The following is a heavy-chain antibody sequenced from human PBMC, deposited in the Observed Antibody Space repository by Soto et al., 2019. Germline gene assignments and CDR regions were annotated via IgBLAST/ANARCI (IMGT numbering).Heavy chain of an antibody. CDR3: AKAGEVFGLVIFAYLAS. D-gene: IGHD3-9*01. CDR2: TSNDGKKT. V-gene: IGHV3-30*18. J-gene: IGHJ4*02. Sequence: PGGSLRLSCEVSGFSLSSYAIHWVRQAPGKGLEWVAVTSNDGKKTSYADPLKGRFTVSRDNSKNTVFLQMNSLRSEDTAVYFCAKAGEVFGLVIFAYLASWGQGTLVTVSS. CDR1: GFSLSSYA.